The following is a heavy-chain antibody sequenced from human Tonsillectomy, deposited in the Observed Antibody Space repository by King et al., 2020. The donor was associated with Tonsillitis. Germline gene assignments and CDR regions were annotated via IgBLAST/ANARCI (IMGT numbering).Heavy chain of an antibody. CDR3: ARHGLSDLLRVWFDP. Sequence: QLQESGPGLMKPSETLSLTCTVSGGSISSSSYYWGWIRQPPGKGLEWIGSIYYSGSTYYNPSLKSRVTISVDTSKNQFSLKLSSVTAADTAVYYCARHGLSDLLRVWFDPWGQGTLVTVSS. CDR2: IYYSGST. J-gene: IGHJ5*02. V-gene: IGHV4-39*01. CDR1: GGSISSSSYY. D-gene: IGHD1-26*01.